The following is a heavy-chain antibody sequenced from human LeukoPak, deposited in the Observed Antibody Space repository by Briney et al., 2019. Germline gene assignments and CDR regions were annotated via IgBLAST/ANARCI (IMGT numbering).Heavy chain of an antibody. CDR2: INPNSGGT. J-gene: IGHJ4*02. CDR3: ARVGPGGTMIVVSFDY. V-gene: IGHV1-2*02. Sequence: ASVKVSCKASGYTFTSYDINWVRQATGQGLEWMGWINPNSGGTNYAQKFQGRVTMTRDTSISTAYMELSRLRSDDTAVYYCARVGPGGTMIVVSFDYWGQGTLVTVSS. CDR1: GYTFTSYD. D-gene: IGHD3-22*01.